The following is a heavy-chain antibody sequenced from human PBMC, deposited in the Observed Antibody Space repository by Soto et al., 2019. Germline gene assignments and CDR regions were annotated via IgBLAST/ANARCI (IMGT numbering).Heavy chain of an antibody. V-gene: IGHV3-48*02. D-gene: IGHD6-13*01. Sequence: EVQLVESGGGLVQPGGSLRLSCAASGFTFSSYSMNCVRQAPGKGREVVSYISSSSSTIYYADSVKGRFTISRDNDNDSLHLPMNSLRDADSAVDYCARERRRIVAAGEFPPDWFDPCGRGSLV. CDR3: ARERRRIVAAGEFPPDWFDP. CDR1: GFTFSSYS. J-gene: IGHJ5*02. CDR2: ISSSSSTI.